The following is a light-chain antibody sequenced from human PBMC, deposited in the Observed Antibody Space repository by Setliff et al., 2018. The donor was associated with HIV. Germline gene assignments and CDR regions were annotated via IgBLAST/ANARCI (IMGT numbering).Light chain of an antibody. CDR1: SSDVGGYKY. V-gene: IGLV2-14*01. CDR2: EVS. J-gene: IGLJ1*01. Sequence: QSALTQPASVSGSPGQSITISCTGTSSDVGGYKYVYWYQQHPGKAPKLMIYEVSNRPSGISNRFSGSKSGNTASLTISGLQAEDEADYYCSSYRSGNTLVFGTGTKVTDL. CDR3: SSYRSGNTLV.